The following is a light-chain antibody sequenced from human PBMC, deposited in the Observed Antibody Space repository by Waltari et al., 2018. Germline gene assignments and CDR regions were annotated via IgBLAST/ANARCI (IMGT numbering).Light chain of an antibody. V-gene: IGKV3-11*01. CDR3: QQRTDWPLT. J-gene: IGKJ4*01. CDR2: HAS. Sequence: EIVLTQSPATLSLSPGERATLSCMASQTIRNYLAWYQQKPGQAPRLLIYHASNRATGIPARFNGSGSGTDFTLTISSLEPEDFAVYYCQQRTDWPLTFGGGTTVEIK. CDR1: QTIRNY.